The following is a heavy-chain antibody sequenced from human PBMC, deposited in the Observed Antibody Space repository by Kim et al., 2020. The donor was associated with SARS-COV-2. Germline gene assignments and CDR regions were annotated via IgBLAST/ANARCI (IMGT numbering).Heavy chain of an antibody. CDR2: ISGSGGST. CDR1: GFTFSSYA. CDR3: AKPNWGSYRYLTYYFDY. J-gene: IGHJ4*02. Sequence: GGSLRLSCAASGFTFSSYAMSWVRQAPGKGLEWVSAISGSGGSTYYADSVKGRFTISRDNSKNTLYLQMNSLRAEDTAVYYCAKPNWGSYRYLTYYFDYWGQGTLVTVSS. V-gene: IGHV3-23*01. D-gene: IGHD3-16*02.